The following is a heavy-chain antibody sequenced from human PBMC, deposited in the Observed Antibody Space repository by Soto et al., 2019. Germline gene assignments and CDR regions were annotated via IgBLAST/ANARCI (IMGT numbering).Heavy chain of an antibody. CDR1: GFTFSSYS. CDR3: ARLYHGSGSPDFDY. Sequence: GGSLRLSCAASGFTFSSYSMNWVRQAPGKGLEWVSSISSSSSYIYYADSVKGRFTISRDNAKNSLYLQMNSLRAEDTAVYYCARLYHGSGSPDFDYWGQGTLVTVSS. J-gene: IGHJ4*02. D-gene: IGHD3-10*01. V-gene: IGHV3-21*01. CDR2: ISSSSSYI.